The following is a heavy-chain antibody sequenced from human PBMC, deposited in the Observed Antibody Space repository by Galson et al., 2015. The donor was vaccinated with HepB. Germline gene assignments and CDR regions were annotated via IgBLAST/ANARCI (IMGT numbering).Heavy chain of an antibody. CDR2: ISAYNGNT. CDR3: ARVDYDILTGYYILDY. D-gene: IGHD3-9*01. CDR1: GYTFTSYG. V-gene: IGHV1-18*04. Sequence: SVKVSCKASGYTFTSYGISWVRQAPGQGLEWMGWISAYNGNTNYAQKLQGRVTMTTDTSTSTAYMELRSLRSDDTAVYYCARVDYDILTGYYILDYWGQGTLVTVSS. J-gene: IGHJ4*02.